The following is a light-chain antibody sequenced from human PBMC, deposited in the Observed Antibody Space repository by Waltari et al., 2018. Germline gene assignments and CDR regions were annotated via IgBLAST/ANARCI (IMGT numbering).Light chain of an antibody. CDR1: QSVNSD. Sequence: EIVMTQSPATLSVSPGEGATLSCRASQSVNSDLAWHQQKPGQPPRLIISGVSTRATGVPARFSGSGSGTEFTLTISSLQSEDFAVYYCHQYNNWPFTFGQGTKLEI. J-gene: IGKJ2*01. CDR2: GVS. V-gene: IGKV3-15*01. CDR3: HQYNNWPFT.